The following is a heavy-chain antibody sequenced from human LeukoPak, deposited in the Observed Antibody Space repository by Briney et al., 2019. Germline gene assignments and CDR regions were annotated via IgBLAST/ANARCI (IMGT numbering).Heavy chain of an antibody. Sequence: GGSLRLSCAASGFDFSSYSMNWVRQAPGKGLEWIAYSSKTIGRDYYADSVKGRFTISRDNARASLFLQMNSLTDEDTAVYYCVRDPDALDHWGQGILVTVSS. CDR2: SSKTIGRD. J-gene: IGHJ4*02. CDR1: GFDFSSYS. CDR3: VRDPDALDH. V-gene: IGHV3-48*02.